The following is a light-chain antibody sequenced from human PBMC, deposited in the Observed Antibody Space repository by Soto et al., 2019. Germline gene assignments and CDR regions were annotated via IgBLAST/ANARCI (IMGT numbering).Light chain of an antibody. J-gene: IGKJ1*01. CDR2: TAS. CDR1: QRISSS. Sequence: DIQMTQPPSSLTASVGDRVTITCRASQRISSSLNWYQQKPGKAPKLLIYTASTLQSGVPSRFSGSGSGTDFTLTITSLQPEDFATYFCQQSHTTLWTFGQGTKVDIK. V-gene: IGKV1-39*01. CDR3: QQSHTTLWT.